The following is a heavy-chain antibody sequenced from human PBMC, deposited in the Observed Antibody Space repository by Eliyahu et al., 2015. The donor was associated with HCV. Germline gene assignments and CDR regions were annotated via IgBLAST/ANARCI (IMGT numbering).Heavy chain of an antibody. V-gene: IGHV3-21*01. CDR1: GFTFSDYS. CDR2: ISRSSSYI. Sequence: EVQLVESGGGLVKPGGSLRLSCAASGFTFSDYSMNWVRQAPGKGLEWVSSISRSSSYIYYADSVKGRFTISRDNAKNSLYLQMNSLRAEDTAVYYCARVLSGYYLSLGAFDIWGQGTMVTVSS. CDR3: ARVLSGYYLSLGAFDI. J-gene: IGHJ3*02. D-gene: IGHD3-22*01.